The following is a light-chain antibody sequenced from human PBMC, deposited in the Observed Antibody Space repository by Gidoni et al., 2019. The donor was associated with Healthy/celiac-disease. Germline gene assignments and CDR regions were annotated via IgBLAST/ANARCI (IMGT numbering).Light chain of an antibody. Sequence: QSALTQPASVSGSPGQSIPIPCTGTSSDVGCYNYVPWYQQHPGKAPKRMIYEVSNRPSGVSNRFSGSKAGNTASLTISGLQAEDEADYYCSSYTSSSTHNYVFGTGTKVTVL. CDR1: SSDVGCYNY. CDR3: SSYTSSSTHNYV. CDR2: EVS. V-gene: IGLV2-14*01. J-gene: IGLJ1*01.